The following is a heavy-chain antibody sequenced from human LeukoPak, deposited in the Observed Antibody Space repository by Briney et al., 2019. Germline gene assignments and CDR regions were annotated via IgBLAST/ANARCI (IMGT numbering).Heavy chain of an antibody. CDR1: GFTVSSNY. V-gene: IGHV3-53*01. J-gene: IGHJ3*02. Sequence: PGGSLRLSCAASGFTVSSNYMSWVRQAPGKGLEWVSVIYSGGRGTTYSADSVKGRFTISRDNSKNTVYLQTNSLRAEDTAVYYCARDPASSGLAAFEIWGQGTMVTVSS. CDR3: ARDPASSGLAAFEI. CDR2: IYSGGRGTT. D-gene: IGHD3-16*01.